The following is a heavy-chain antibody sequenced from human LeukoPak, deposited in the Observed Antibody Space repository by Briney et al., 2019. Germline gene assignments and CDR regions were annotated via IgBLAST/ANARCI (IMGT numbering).Heavy chain of an antibody. CDR3: VGEIRLWLLVPDALDV. V-gene: IGHV3-53*01. J-gene: IGHJ3*01. CDR1: GFTISSNY. D-gene: IGHD6-19*01. CDR2: IYCGGST. Sequence: GGSLRLSCAASGFTISSNYMSWVRQAPGKGLEWVSVIYCGGSTYYADSLKGRFTISIDTSKNTLYLQMNSLRAADTAVYYCVGEIRLWLLVPDALDVWGQGTVDTDSS.